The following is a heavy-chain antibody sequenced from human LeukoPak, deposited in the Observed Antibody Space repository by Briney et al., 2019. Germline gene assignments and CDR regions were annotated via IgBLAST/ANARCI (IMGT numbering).Heavy chain of an antibody. Sequence: SETLSLTWTDSGGSISSYYWSWIRQPPGKGLEWIGYLYYSGSTYYNPSLKSRVTISVDTSKNQFSLKLSSVTAADTAVYYCARDDPLGLIFDYWGQGTLVTVSS. V-gene: IGHV4-59*12. D-gene: IGHD3-10*01. CDR3: ARDDPLGLIFDY. J-gene: IGHJ4*02. CDR1: GGSISSYY. CDR2: LYYSGST.